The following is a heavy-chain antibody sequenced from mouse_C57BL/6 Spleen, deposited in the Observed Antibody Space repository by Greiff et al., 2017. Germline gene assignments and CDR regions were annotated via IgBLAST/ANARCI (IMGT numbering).Heavy chain of an antibody. CDR2: ISNGGGST. CDR1: GFTFSDYY. J-gene: IGHJ3*01. V-gene: IGHV5-12*01. Sequence: EVKLVESGGGLVQPGGSLKLSCAASGFTFSDYYMYWVRQTPEQSLEWVAYISNGGGSTYYPDTVKGRFTISRDKATNTLYLQMSRLKSEDTAMYYGERQGLDYYGSSYGWFAYWGQGTLVTVSA. D-gene: IGHD1-1*01. CDR3: ERQGLDYYGSSYGWFAY.